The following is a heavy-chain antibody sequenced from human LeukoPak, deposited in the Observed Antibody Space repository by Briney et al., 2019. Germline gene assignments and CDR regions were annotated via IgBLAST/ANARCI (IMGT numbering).Heavy chain of an antibody. Sequence: GGSLRLSCAASGFAVSSYEMNWLRQAPGKGLEWVAYISTSGNVIYYADSVKGRFTISRDNARNSLYLQMNSLRAEDTAIYYCARDAAPGVANPVLLDYWGQGTLVTVSS. D-gene: IGHD7-27*01. CDR3: ARDAAPGVANPVLLDY. CDR1: GFAVSSYE. J-gene: IGHJ4*02. V-gene: IGHV3-48*03. CDR2: ISTSGNVI.